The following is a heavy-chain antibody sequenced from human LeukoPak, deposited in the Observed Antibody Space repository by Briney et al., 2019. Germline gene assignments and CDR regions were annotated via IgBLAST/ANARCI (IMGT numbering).Heavy chain of an antibody. J-gene: IGHJ5*02. CDR2: IYYSGST. D-gene: IGHD3-22*01. CDR3: ARESPSDYYDLIRWFDP. CDR1: GDSISSSSYY. V-gene: IGHV4-39*07. Sequence: NASETLSLTCTVSGDSISSSSYYWGWIRQSPGKGLEWIGTIYYSGSTYYNPSLKSRVAISEDTSKNQFSLKLSSVTAADTAVYYCARESPSDYYDLIRWFDPWGQGTLVTVSS.